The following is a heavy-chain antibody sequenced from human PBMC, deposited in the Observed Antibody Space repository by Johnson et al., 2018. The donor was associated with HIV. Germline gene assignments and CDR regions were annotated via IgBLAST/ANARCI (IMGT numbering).Heavy chain of an antibody. D-gene: IGHD3-10*01. J-gene: IGHJ3*02. Sequence: EVQLVESGGGLVQPGRSLRLSCAASGFTFSSYWMSWVRQSPGKGLEWVANIKQDGSEKYYVDSVKGRFTISRDNAKNSLYLQTNSLRAEDTAVYYCALEAVRSTDAFDIWGQGTMVIVSS. CDR1: GFTFSSYW. CDR3: ALEAVRSTDAFDI. CDR2: IKQDGSEK. V-gene: IGHV3-7*05.